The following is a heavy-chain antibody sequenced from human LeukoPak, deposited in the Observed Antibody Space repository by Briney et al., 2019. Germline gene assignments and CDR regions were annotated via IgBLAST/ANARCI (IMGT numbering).Heavy chain of an antibody. V-gene: IGHV3-48*03. CDR3: ARDRYCSGGSCYRPQGFDY. Sequence: GGSLRLSCAASGFTLSSYEMNWVRQAPGKGLEWVSYISSSGSTIYYADSVKGQFTISRDNAKNSLYLQMNSLRAEDTAVYYCARDRYCSGGSCYRPQGFDYWGQGTLVTVSS. D-gene: IGHD2-15*01. CDR1: GFTLSSYE. J-gene: IGHJ4*02. CDR2: ISSSGSTI.